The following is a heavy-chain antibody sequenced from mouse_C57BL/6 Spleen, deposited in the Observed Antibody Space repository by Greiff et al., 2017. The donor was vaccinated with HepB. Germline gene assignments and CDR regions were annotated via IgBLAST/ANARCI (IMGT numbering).Heavy chain of an antibody. CDR2: ISDGGSYT. J-gene: IGHJ2*01. CDR1: GFTFSSYA. V-gene: IGHV5-4*01. Sequence: EVQLVESGGGLVKPGGSLKLSCAASGFTFSSYAMSWVRQTPEKRLEWVATISDGGSYTYYPDNVKGRFTISRDNAKNNLYLQMSHLKSEDTAMYYCARDGNYGKNYFDYWGQGTTRTVSS. CDR3: ARDGNYGKNYFDY. D-gene: IGHD1-1*02.